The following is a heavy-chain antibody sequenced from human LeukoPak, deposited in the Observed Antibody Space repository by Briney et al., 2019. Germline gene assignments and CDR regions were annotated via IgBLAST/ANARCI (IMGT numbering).Heavy chain of an antibody. D-gene: IGHD6-13*01. CDR3: AREPTPGIAARRFDP. V-gene: IGHV4-4*07. CDR2: IYTSGST. Sequence: SETLSLTCTVSGGSISSYYWSRIRQPAGKGLEWIGRIYTSGSTNYNPSLKSRVTMSGDTSKNQFSLKLSSVTAADTAVYYCAREPTPGIAARRFDPWGQGTLVTVSS. CDR1: GGSISSYY. J-gene: IGHJ5*02.